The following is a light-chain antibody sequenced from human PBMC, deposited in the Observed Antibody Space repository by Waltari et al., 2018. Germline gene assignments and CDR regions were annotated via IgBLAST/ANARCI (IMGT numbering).Light chain of an antibody. CDR1: QGISSY. J-gene: IGKJ1*01. V-gene: IGKV1-9*01. CDR2: AAS. CDR3: MQGTHWRWT. Sequence: IQLTQSPSSLSASVGDRVTITCRASQGISSYLAWYQQKPGKAPKLLIYAASTLQSGVPSRFSGSGSGTDFTLKISRVEAEDVGIYYCMQGTHWRWTFGQGTKVEIK.